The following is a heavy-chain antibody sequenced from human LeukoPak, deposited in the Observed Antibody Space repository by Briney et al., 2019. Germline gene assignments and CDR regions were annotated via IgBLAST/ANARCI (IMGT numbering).Heavy chain of an antibody. V-gene: IGHV3-30*02. J-gene: IGHJ5*02. CDR2: IRYDGRNK. D-gene: IGHD4-11*01. CDR1: GCTFTSYG. Sequence: GGSLRLSCAASGCTFTSYGMHWVRQAPGKGLEWVAFIRYDGRNKYYVDSVKGRFTISRDNSKNTLYLQMNSLRAEDTAVYYCAKWADMTTNWFDPWGQGTLVTVSS. CDR3: AKWADMTTNWFDP.